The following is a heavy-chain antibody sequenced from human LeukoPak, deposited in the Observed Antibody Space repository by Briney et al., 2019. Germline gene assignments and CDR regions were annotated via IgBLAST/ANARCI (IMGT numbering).Heavy chain of an antibody. CDR3: ARLTGGYDFDY. V-gene: IGHV4-59*01. CDR2: IYYSGST. D-gene: IGHD5-12*01. CDR1: GGSISSYY. J-gene: IGHJ4*02. Sequence: SETLSLTCTVSGGSISSYYWSWVRQPPGKGLEWIGYIYYSGSTNYKPSLKSRVTISVDTSKNPFSLKLSSVTAADTAVYYCARLTGGYDFDYWGQGTLVTVSS.